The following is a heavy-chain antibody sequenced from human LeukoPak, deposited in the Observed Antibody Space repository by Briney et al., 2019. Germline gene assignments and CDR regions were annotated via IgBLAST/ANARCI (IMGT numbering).Heavy chain of an antibody. V-gene: IGHV3-23*01. D-gene: IGHD6-19*01. CDR2: ISGCGGST. Sequence: GGSLTLSCTASGFTFSSYGMSWVRQAPGQGLEWVSAISGCGGSTYYADSVKGRFTITRDNSKNTLYLQMSSLRAEDTAVYYCAKVTVAGPFDYWGQGTLVTVSS. CDR1: GFTFSSYG. J-gene: IGHJ4*02. CDR3: AKVTVAGPFDY.